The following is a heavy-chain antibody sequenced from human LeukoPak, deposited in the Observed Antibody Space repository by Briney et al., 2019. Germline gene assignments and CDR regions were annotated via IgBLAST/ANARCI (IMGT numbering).Heavy chain of an antibody. CDR1: GYSFTTYG. V-gene: IGHV1-69*04. Sequence: ASVKVSCKASGYSFTTYGISWVRQAPGQGLEWMGRIIPILGIANYAQKFQGRVTITADKSTSTAYMELSSLRSEDTAVYYCARGSYYDILTGYQDYWGQGTLVTVSS. CDR2: IIPILGIA. CDR3: ARGSYYDILTGYQDY. J-gene: IGHJ4*02. D-gene: IGHD3-9*01.